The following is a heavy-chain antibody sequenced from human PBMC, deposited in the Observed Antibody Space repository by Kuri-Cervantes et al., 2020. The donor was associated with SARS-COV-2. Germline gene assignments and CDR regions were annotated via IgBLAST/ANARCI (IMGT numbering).Heavy chain of an antibody. CDR3: ARQSRGATATVTTDYYYYGMDV. J-gene: IGHJ6*02. CDR1: GYSFTSYW. Sequence: KVSCKGSGYSFTSYWIGWVRQMPGKGLEWMGIIYPGDSDTRYSPSFQGQVTISADKSISTAYLQWSSLKASGTAMYYCARQSRGATATVTTDYYYYGMDVWGQGTTVTVSS. V-gene: IGHV5-51*01. CDR2: IYPGDSDT. D-gene: IGHD4-17*01.